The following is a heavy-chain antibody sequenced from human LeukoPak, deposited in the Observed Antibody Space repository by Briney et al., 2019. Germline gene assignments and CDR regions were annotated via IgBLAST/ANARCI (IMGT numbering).Heavy chain of an antibody. D-gene: IGHD6-13*01. CDR1: KFAFSSYA. J-gene: IGHJ4*02. Sequence: GGSLRLSCAASKFAFSSYAMSWVRQAPGKGLEWVSIISGSGGSTYYADSVKGRFTISRDTSKNTLYLQMSSLRAEDTAVYYCAKDMRGGSWTTYYFEYWGQGTLVTVSS. V-gene: IGHV3-23*01. CDR3: AKDMRGGSWTTYYFEY. CDR2: ISGSGGST.